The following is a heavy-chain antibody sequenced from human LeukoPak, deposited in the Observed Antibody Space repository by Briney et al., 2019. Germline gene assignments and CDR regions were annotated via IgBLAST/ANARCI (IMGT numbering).Heavy chain of an antibody. CDR2: IWYDGGKK. CDR3: VRYCNGGSCYRAAFDV. V-gene: IGHV3-33*01. CDR1: GFTFSDYG. D-gene: IGHD2-15*01. J-gene: IGHJ3*01. Sequence: GGSLRLSCAASGFTFSDYGMYWVRQAPGKGLEWVALIWYDGGKKYYTDSVRGRFTISRDNSKNTLYLQMDSLRAEDTAVYDCVRYCNGGSCYRAAFDVWGPGTMVTVSS.